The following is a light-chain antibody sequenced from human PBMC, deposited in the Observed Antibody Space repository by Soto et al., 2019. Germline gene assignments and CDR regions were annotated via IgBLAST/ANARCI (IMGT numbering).Light chain of an antibody. CDR1: QSVSSSY. CDR2: GAS. CDR3: QQYGSSPPWT. Sequence: EIVLRQSPGTLALSPGERATLSCRASQSVSSSYLAWYQQKPGQAPRLLIYGASTRATGIPARFSGSGSGTEFTLTISSLQSEDFAVYYCQQYGSSPPWTFGQGTKVDI. V-gene: IGKV3-20*01. J-gene: IGKJ1*01.